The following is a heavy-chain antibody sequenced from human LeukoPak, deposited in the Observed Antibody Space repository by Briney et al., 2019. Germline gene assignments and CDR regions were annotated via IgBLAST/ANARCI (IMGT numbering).Heavy chain of an antibody. CDR1: GFIFSSYA. D-gene: IGHD3-10*01. J-gene: IGHJ4*01. Sequence: GRSLRLSCAASGFIFSSYALHWVRQAPGKGLERVAFISYDGTNKYYADSVKGRFTISRDNSKNTLSQLMNSLRAEDAAVYYCARDRSMTPFDYWGHGTLVTVSS. V-gene: IGHV3-30*04. CDR3: ARDRSMTPFDY. CDR2: ISYDGTNK.